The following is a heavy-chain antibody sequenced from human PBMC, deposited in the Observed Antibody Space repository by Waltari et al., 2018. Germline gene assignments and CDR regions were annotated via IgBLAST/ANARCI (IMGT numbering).Heavy chain of an antibody. CDR1: GFTFSNVW. Sequence: EVQLVESGGGLVKPGGSLRLSCAASGFTFSNVWMSCVRPAPGKGLEWVGRIKSKTDGGTTDYAAPVKGRFTISRDDSKNTLYLQMNSLKTEDTAVYYCTTQLATPLAFDIWGQGTMVTVSS. CDR3: TTQLATPLAFDI. J-gene: IGHJ3*02. CDR2: IKSKTDGGTT. V-gene: IGHV3-15*01. D-gene: IGHD1-1*01.